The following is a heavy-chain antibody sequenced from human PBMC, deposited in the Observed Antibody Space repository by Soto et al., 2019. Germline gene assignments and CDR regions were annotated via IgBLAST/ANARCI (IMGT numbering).Heavy chain of an antibody. CDR2: INAGNGNT. CDR1: GYTFTSYA. J-gene: IGHJ4*02. V-gene: IGHV1-3*01. CDR3: AGGYYDSSGYYPFDY. Sequence: ASVKVSCKASGYTFTSYAMHWVRQAPGQRLEWMGWINAGNGNTKYSQKFQGRVTITRDTSASTAYMELSSLRSEDTAVYYCAGGYYDSSGYYPFDYWGQGTLVTVSS. D-gene: IGHD3-22*01.